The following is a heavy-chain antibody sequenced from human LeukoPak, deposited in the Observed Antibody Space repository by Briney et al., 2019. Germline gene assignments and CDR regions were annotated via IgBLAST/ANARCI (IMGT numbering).Heavy chain of an antibody. J-gene: IGHJ4*02. CDR1: RFTFSSYG. CDR2: ISYDGSNK. V-gene: IGHV3-30*03. D-gene: IGHD4/OR15-4a*01. CDR3: ARDLGHFSRGASYFDY. Sequence: SGGSLRLSCAASRFTFSSYGMHWVRQAPGKGLEWVAVISYDGSNKYYADSVKGRFTISRDSFDNAVYLQMNGLRAEDTAVYYCARDLGHFSRGASYFDYWGQGALVTVSS.